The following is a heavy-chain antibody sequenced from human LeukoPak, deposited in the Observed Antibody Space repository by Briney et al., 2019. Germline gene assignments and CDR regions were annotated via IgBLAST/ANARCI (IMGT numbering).Heavy chain of an antibody. J-gene: IGHJ4*02. CDR3: AKDSKGYSSGWDLDY. Sequence: GGSLRLSCAASGFTFSSYEMSWVRQAPGKGLEWVSYISSSGSTTYYADSVKGRFTISRDNSKNTLYLQMNSLRAEDTALYYCAKDSKGYSSGWDLDYWGQGTLVTVSS. CDR1: GFTFSSYE. V-gene: IGHV3-23*01. CDR2: ISSSGSTT. D-gene: IGHD6-19*01.